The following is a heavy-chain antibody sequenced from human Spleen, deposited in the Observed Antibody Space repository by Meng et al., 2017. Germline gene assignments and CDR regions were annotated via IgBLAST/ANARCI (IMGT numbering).Heavy chain of an antibody. Sequence: SGPTLVKPTQILTLTCTFSGFSLSTSGVGVGWIRQPPGKALEWLALIYWDDDKRYSPSLKSRLTITKDTSKNQVVLTMTKMDPVDTGTYYCARAYDSSGYTAFDIWGQGTLVTVSS. CDR1: GFSLSTSGVG. CDR3: ARAYDSSGYTAFDI. D-gene: IGHD3-22*01. V-gene: IGHV2-5*02. J-gene: IGHJ3*02. CDR2: IYWDDDK.